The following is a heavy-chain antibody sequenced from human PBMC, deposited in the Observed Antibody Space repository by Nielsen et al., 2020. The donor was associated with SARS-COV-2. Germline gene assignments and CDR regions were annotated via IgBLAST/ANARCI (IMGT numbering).Heavy chain of an antibody. J-gene: IGHJ2*01. CDR3: ARVGPGYSSGWYVGRHYWYFDL. Sequence: WLRQPPGKGLEWVSYISSSSSYTNYADSVKGRFTISRDNAKNSLYLQMNSLRAEDTAVYYCARVGPGYSSGWYVGRHYWYFDLWGRGTLVTVSS. V-gene: IGHV3-11*05. CDR2: ISSSSSYT. D-gene: IGHD6-19*01.